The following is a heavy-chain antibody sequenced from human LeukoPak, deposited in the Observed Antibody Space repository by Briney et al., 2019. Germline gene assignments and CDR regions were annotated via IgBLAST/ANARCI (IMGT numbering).Heavy chain of an antibody. V-gene: IGHV1-18*01. CDR3: ARDRGYSLRLRYFDY. J-gene: IGHJ4*02. D-gene: IGHD5-18*01. CDR2: ISAYNGNT. Sequence: GASVKVSCKASGYTFTSYGISWVRQAPGQGLEWMGWISAYNGNTNYAQKLQGRVTMTTDTSISTAYMELSRLRSDDTAVYYCARDRGYSLRLRYFDYWGQGTLVTVSS. CDR1: GYTFTSYG.